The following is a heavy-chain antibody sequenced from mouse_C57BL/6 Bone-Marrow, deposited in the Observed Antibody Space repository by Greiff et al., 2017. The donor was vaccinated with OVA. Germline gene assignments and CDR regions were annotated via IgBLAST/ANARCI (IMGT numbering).Heavy chain of an antibody. V-gene: IGHV1-69*01. CDR2: IDPSDSYT. CDR3: ARERDGYYFYYYAMDY. D-gene: IGHD2-3*01. CDR1: GYTFTSYW. Sequence: QVQLKQPGAELVMPGASVKLSCKASGYTFTSYWMHWVKQRPGQGLEWIGEIDPSDSYTNYNQKFKGKSTLTVDKSSSTAYMQLSSLTSEDSAVYYCARERDGYYFYYYAMDYWGQGTSVTVSS. J-gene: IGHJ4*01.